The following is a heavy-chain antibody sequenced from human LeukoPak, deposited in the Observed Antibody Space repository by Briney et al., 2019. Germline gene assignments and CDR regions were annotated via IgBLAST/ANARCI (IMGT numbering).Heavy chain of an antibody. CDR3: VRDGRPLDY. CDR1: GFTFDNYW. Sequence: GGSLRLSCTASGFTFDNYWMTWVRQPRGKGLEWVANIKQDGGERYYVDSVRGRFTISRDNSKNSLYLQMNSLRAEDTAVYYCVRDGRPLDYWGQGTLVIVS. D-gene: IGHD3/OR15-3a*01. CDR2: IKQDGGER. V-gene: IGHV3-7*01. J-gene: IGHJ4*02.